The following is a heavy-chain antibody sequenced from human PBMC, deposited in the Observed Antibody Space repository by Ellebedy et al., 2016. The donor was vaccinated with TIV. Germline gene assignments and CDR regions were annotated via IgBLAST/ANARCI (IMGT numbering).Heavy chain of an antibody. J-gene: IGHJ3*02. CDR2: IYSGGST. Sequence: GESLKISCAASGFTVSSNYMSWVRQAPGKGLEWVSVIYSGGSTYYADSVKGRFTISRDNSKNTLYLQMNSLRAEDTAVYYCARDRKDPAGFVAFDIWGQGTMVTVSS. CDR3: ARDRKDPAGFVAFDI. D-gene: IGHD3-3*01. V-gene: IGHV3-53*01. CDR1: GFTVSSNY.